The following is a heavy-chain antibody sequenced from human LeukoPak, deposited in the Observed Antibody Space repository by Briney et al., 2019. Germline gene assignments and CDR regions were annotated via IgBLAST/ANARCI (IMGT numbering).Heavy chain of an antibody. J-gene: IGHJ6*03. D-gene: IGHD6-13*01. CDR1: GYTFTGYY. CDR2: ISAYNGNT. CDR3: ARDVGTRWYGYYYYMDV. Sequence: GASVKVSCKASGYTFTGYYMHWVRQAPGQGLEWMGWISAYNGNTNYAQKLQGRVTMTTDTSTSTAYMELRSLRSDDTAVYYCARDVGTRWYGYYYYMDVWGKGTTVTVSS. V-gene: IGHV1-18*04.